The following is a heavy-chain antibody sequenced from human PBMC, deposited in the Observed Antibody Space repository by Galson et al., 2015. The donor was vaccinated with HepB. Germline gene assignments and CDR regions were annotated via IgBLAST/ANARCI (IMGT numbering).Heavy chain of an antibody. Sequence: SVKVSCKASGYTFTSYAMHWVRQAPGQRLEWMGWINAGNGNTKYSQKFQGRVTITRDTSANTAYMELSSLRSEDTAVYYCASAPRYCSSTSCFYYYYYGMDVWGQGTTVTVSS. CDR3: ASAPRYCSSTSCFYYYYYGMDV. CDR1: GYTFTSYA. J-gene: IGHJ6*02. CDR2: INAGNGNT. V-gene: IGHV1-3*01. D-gene: IGHD2-2*01.